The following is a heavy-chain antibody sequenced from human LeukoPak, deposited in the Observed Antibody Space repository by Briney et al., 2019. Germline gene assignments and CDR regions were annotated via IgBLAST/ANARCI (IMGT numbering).Heavy chain of an antibody. Sequence: GGSLRLSCAASGFTFSSYWMTWVRQAPGKGLEWVANIKQDGSEKHYVDSVKGRFTISRDNAKNSLYLQMNSLRAEDTAVYYCAKVDKAAADNWGQGTLVTASS. V-gene: IGHV3-7*01. D-gene: IGHD6-13*01. J-gene: IGHJ4*02. CDR3: AKVDKAAADN. CDR1: GFTFSSYW. CDR2: IKQDGSEK.